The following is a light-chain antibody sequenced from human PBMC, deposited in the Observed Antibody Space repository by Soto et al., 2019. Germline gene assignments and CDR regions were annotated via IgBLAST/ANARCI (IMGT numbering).Light chain of an antibody. J-gene: IGLJ3*02. CDR1: SSDVGGYNY. V-gene: IGLV2-11*01. Sequence: QSALTQPRSVSGSPGQSVTISCTGTSSDVGGYNYVSWYQQYAGKAPKFMIYDVSKRPSGVPGRFSGSKSGNTASLTISGLQTDDEADYYCCSYSGSYTWVFGGGTKLTVL. CDR3: CSYSGSYTWV. CDR2: DVS.